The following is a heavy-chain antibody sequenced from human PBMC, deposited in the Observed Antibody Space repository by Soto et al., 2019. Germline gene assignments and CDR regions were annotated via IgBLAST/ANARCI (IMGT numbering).Heavy chain of an antibody. V-gene: IGHV4-39*01. Sequence: SETLSLTCTVSGGSISSSSYYWGWIRQPPGKGLEWIGSIYYSGSTYYNPSLKSRVTISVATSQNQFSLRLSSVTAADTAVYYCARQDGSGSYWSDPSPPEDFDYWGQGTLVTVSS. D-gene: IGHD3-10*01. CDR2: IYYSGST. J-gene: IGHJ4*02. CDR3: ARQDGSGSYWSDPSPPEDFDY. CDR1: GGSISSSSYY.